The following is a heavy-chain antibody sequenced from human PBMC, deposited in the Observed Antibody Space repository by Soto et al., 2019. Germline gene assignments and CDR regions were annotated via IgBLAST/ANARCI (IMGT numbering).Heavy chain of an antibody. D-gene: IGHD2-15*01. J-gene: IGHJ4*02. CDR1: GFTFSTYG. Sequence: QVQLVESGGGVVQPGRSLRLSCAASGFTFSTYGMHWVRQAPGKGLEWVAVIWYDGSNKYYADSVKGRFTISRDNSKNTLSLQMNSLRAEDTAVYYCASEGCSGGSCYPIGEWGQGTLVTVSS. V-gene: IGHV3-33*01. CDR3: ASEGCSGGSCYPIGE. CDR2: IWYDGSNK.